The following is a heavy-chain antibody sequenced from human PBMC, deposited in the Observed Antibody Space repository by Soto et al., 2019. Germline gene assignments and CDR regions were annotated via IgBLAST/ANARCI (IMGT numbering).Heavy chain of an antibody. V-gene: IGHV4-34*01. Sequence: QVQLEQWGAGLLKPSETLSLTCAVYGGSFSGYYWSWIRQPPGKGLEWLGEINHSAITDYNPSLKRRVTISIDTSKNLFSLKLDSVTAADTAVYYCSIGTRMWLPGGGYWGQGTLVTVSS. CDR1: GGSFSGYY. D-gene: IGHD6-19*01. CDR2: INHSAIT. CDR3: SIGTRMWLPGGGY. J-gene: IGHJ4*02.